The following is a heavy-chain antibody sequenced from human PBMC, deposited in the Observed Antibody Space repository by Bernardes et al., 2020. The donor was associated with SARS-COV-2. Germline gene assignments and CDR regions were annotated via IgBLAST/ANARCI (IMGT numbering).Heavy chain of an antibody. V-gene: IGHV3-48*03. CDR1: GFTFSSYE. J-gene: IGHJ4*02. CDR3: VRDGGGYGDFRVYFDS. CDR2: VSGGSNTI. Sequence: GGSLRLSCAASGFTFSSYEMNWVRQAPGKGLEWISYVSGGSNTIYYADSVKGRFTISRDNAKNSLYLQMNSLGAEDTAVYYCVRDGGGYGDFRVYFDSWGQGTLVTVSS. D-gene: IGHD4-17*01.